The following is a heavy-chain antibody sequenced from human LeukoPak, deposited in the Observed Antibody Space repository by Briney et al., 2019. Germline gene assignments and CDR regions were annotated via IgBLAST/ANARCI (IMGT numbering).Heavy chain of an antibody. D-gene: IGHD3-22*01. CDR2: IYYSGST. J-gene: IGHJ4*02. Sequence: SETLSLTCTVSGGSISSGDYYWSWIRQPPGKGLEWIGYIYYSGSTYYNPSLKSRVTISVDTSKNQFSLKLSSVTAADTAVYYCARDSHYYDSSGYLYWGQGTLVTVSS. CDR1: GGSISSGDYY. V-gene: IGHV4-30-4*01. CDR3: ARDSHYYDSSGYLY.